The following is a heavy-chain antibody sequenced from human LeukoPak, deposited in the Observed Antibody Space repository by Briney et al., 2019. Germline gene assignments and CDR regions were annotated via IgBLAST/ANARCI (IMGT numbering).Heavy chain of an antibody. CDR3: ARGVTARGFYYYMDI. CDR2: INPNSGGT. V-gene: IGHV1-2*02. D-gene: IGHD2-21*02. CDR1: GYTFTGYY. Sequence: GASVKVSCKASGYTFTGYYMHWVRQAPGQGLEWMGWINPNSGGTKYAQKFQGRVTMTRDTSITTAYMELSSLRSDDTAVYSCARGVTARGFYYYMDIWGNGTTVTISS. J-gene: IGHJ6*03.